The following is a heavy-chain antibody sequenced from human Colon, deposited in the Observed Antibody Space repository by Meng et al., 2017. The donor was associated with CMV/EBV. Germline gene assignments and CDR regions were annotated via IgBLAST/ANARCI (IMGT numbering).Heavy chain of an antibody. CDR2: INPNPGRT. Sequence: VRLFQSGAGVKKPGDSVGASCKASGYPFTGYYMPWGRRAPGIGLEGMGWINPNPGRTNFVKDFEGRFTMTRDTSISTAYMGLSSLRLDDTAVYYCARDFNSLAGAGANWFAPWAREPWSPSPQ. CDR3: ARDFNSLAGAGANWFAP. J-gene: IGHJ5*02. CDR1: GYPFTGYY. V-gene: IGHV1-2*02. D-gene: IGHD6-19*01.